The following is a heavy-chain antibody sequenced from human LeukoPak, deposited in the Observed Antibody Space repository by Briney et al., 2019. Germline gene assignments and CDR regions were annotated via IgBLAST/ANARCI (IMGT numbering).Heavy chain of an antibody. V-gene: IGHV4-30-4*01. D-gene: IGHD3-9*01. CDR2: IYYSGST. Sequence: SEPLSLTRTVSGGPNSRGDYYWRWIRQPPGKGLEWIGYIYYSGSTSYSPSLKSRLTISVDSSKNQFSLRLNSVTAADTAVYYCARDILTGFDYWGQGTLVTVSS. CDR3: ARDILTGFDY. CDR1: GGPNSRGDYY. J-gene: IGHJ4*02.